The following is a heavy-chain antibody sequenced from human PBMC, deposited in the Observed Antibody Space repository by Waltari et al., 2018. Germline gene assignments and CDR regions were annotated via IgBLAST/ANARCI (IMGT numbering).Heavy chain of an antibody. J-gene: IGHJ6*02. CDR3: ARLAAAAGYNQHLKPQSYYYYGMDV. D-gene: IGHD6-13*01. Sequence: QVQLVQSGAEVKKPGASVKVSCKASGYTFTSYYMHWVRQAPGQGLEWMGIINPSGGSTSYAQKFQGNVTMTRDTSTSTVYMELSSLRSEDTAVYYCARLAAAAGYNQHLKPQSYYYYGMDVWGQGP. V-gene: IGHV1-46*01. CDR1: GYTFTSYY. CDR2: INPSGGST.